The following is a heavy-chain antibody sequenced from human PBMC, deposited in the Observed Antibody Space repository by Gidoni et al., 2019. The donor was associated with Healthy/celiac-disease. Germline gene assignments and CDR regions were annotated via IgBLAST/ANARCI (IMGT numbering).Heavy chain of an antibody. CDR3: AKGETVPRVGWFDMDV. D-gene: IGHD3-3*01. J-gene: IGHJ6*03. V-gene: IGHV3-43*01. CDR2: ISWDGGNT. CDR1: GFNFADYT. Sequence: EVQLVESGGVVVQPGGSLRLSCAASGFNFADYTMHWVRQAPGKGLDWVSLISWDGGNTYYADSVKGRFTISRDNNKNSLYLQMNSLRTEDTALYYCAKGETVPRVGWFDMDVWGKGTTVTVSS.